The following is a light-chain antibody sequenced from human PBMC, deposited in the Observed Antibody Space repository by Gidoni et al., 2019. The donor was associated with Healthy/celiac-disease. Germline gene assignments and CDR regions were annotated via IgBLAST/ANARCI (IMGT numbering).Light chain of an antibody. V-gene: IGKV3-20*01. CDR2: GAS. CDR1: QSVSSSY. J-gene: IGKJ3*01. CDR3: QQYGSSLFT. Sequence: EFVLTQSPGTLSLSPGERATLSCRASQSVSSSYLAWYQQKSGQAPRLLIYGASSRATGIPDRFSGSGSGTDFTLTISRLEPEDFAVYYCQQYGSSLFTFGPGTKVDIK.